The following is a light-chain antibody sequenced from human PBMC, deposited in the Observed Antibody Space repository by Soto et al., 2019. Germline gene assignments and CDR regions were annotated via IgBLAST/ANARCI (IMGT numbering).Light chain of an antibody. Sequence: DIQVTQAAPTRSASVCQGHTITSRASQSITWGLAWYQQKPGKAPKLLIYDASTLESGVPLRFSGSGSGTEFTLTISSRQPDDFAIYDCQQSSSTPRTFGQGTKVDI. CDR3: QQSSSTPRT. CDR1: QSITWG. CDR2: DAS. V-gene: IGKV1-5*01. J-gene: IGKJ1*01.